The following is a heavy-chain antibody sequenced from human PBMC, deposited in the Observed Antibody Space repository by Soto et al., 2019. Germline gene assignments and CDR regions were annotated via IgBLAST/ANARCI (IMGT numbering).Heavy chain of an antibody. CDR1: GFSLTTNGVG. CDR2: IYWDDDR. CDR3: VHHVTGGCFDV. D-gene: IGHD3-10*02. J-gene: IGHJ3*01. V-gene: IGHV2-5*02. Sequence: QITLKESGPTVVKPTQTLTLTCNFSGFSLTTNGVGVGWIRQPPGKALEWLALIYWDDDRRYSPSLRSRLPFSTDISKSHVVLTLTDMGPVDAATYFCVHHVTGGCFDVWGQGTRVTVSS.